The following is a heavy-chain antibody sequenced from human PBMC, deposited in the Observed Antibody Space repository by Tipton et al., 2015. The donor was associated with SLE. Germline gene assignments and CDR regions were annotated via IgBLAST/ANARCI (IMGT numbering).Heavy chain of an antibody. D-gene: IGHD7-27*01. CDR1: GGSISRYY. Sequence: TLSLTCTVSGGSISRYYWSWIRQPPGKGLEWIGYIYTSGSTHYNPSLKSRVTISVDTSKNQFSLKLGSVTAADTAVYYCAGEKAGEGAFDIWGQETMVTVSS. CDR3: AGEKAGEGAFDI. V-gene: IGHV4-4*08. CDR2: IYTSGST. J-gene: IGHJ3*02.